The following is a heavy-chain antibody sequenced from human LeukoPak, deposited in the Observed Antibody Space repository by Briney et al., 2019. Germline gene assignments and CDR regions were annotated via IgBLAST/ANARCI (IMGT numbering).Heavy chain of an antibody. CDR2: TYYRSKWYN. D-gene: IGHD3-22*01. Sequence: SQTLSLTCAISGDSVSSNNAAWNWIRQSPSRGLEWLGKTYYRSKWYNDYAVSVKSRITINPDTSKNQFSLQLNSVTPEDTAVYYCAGYYYDSSGYYFDYWGQGTLVTVSS. CDR3: AGYYYDSSGYYFDY. CDR1: GDSVSSNNAA. V-gene: IGHV6-1*01. J-gene: IGHJ4*02.